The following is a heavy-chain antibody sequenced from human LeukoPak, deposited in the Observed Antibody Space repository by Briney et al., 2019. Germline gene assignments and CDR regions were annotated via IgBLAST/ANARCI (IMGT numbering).Heavy chain of an antibody. Sequence: GEPLKISCKGSGYKFTSYWIGWVRQMPGKGLEWMGIIYPDDSHTMYRPSFQGQVTISADKFLTTAYLQWSSLKASDTAIYYCVRQGRSIWYGNYWGQGTLVTVSS. CDR3: VRQGRSIWYGNY. J-gene: IGHJ4*01. CDR1: GYKFTSYW. CDR2: IYPDDSHT. D-gene: IGHD6-13*01. V-gene: IGHV5-51*01.